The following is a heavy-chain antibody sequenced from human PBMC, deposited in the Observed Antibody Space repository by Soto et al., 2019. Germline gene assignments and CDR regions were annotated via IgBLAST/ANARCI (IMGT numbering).Heavy chain of an antibody. CDR2: INPEGGSP. Sequence: QVQLVQSGAELKEPGASVKISCKTSGYIFTNYFLHWVRQAPGQGLELIAIINPEGGSPGYAQKFQGRLTMTSDTSTSTVYMELSTLRSEDTAVYYCARERHQGVDYWGQGTLVTVSS. J-gene: IGHJ4*02. CDR1: GYIFTNYF. V-gene: IGHV1-46*01. CDR3: ARERHQGVDY.